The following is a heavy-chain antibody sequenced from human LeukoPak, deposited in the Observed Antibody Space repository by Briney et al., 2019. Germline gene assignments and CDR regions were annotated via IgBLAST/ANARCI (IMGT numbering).Heavy chain of an antibody. J-gene: IGHJ6*04. Sequence: PSETLSLTCSVSGGSLSNYYWTWIRQSPGKGLEWIGYIYYSGSTKYNPSLKSRVTISVDTSKNQFSLKLSSVTAADTAVYYCASYSSGWSSSAMDVWGKGTTVTVSS. CDR1: GGSLSNYY. CDR2: IYYSGST. CDR3: ASYSSGWSSSAMDV. D-gene: IGHD6-19*01. V-gene: IGHV4-59*08.